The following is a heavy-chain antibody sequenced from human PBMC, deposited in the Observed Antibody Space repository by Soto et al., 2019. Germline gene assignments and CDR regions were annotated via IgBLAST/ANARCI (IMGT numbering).Heavy chain of an antibody. D-gene: IGHD6-19*01. CDR3: ARTKYSSGPGYYFDY. CDR1: GYTFTSCG. Sequence: ASVKVSCKASGYTFTSCGISWVRQAPGQGLEWMGWISAYNGNTNYAQKLQGRVTMTTDTSTSTAYMELRSLRSDDTAVYYCARTKYSSGPGYYFDYWGQGTLVTVSS. V-gene: IGHV1-18*01. CDR2: ISAYNGNT. J-gene: IGHJ4*02.